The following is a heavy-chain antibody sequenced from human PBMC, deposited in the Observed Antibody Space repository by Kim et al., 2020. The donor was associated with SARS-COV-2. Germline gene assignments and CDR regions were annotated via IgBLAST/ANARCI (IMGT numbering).Heavy chain of an antibody. D-gene: IGHD1-1*01. V-gene: IGHV4-59*13. CDR1: GDSIRNYY. J-gene: IGHJ3*02. CDR2: IRHGGVT. Sequence: SETLSLTCTVSGDSIRNYYWNWIRQPPGKGPEWIGFIRHGGVTLSNPSLMSRVTLSIDTSENQSSMRLNSVTAADTAVYYCSPWTEGKRAFEIWGPGT. CDR3: SPWTEGKRAFEI.